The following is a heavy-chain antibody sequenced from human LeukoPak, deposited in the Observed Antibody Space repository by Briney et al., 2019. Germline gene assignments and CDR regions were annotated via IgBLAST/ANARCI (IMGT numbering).Heavy chain of an antibody. J-gene: IGHJ4*02. D-gene: IGHD1-26*01. V-gene: IGHV3-74*01. CDR1: GFNFGSYW. CDR3: ASSGSYRFDY. CDR2: INSGGSGT. Sequence: GGSLRLSCAASGFNFGSYWMHWVRQTPGKGLVWVSRINSGGSGTSYADSVEGRFTISRDNAKNTLYLQMNSLRAEDTAVYYCASSGSYRFDYWGQGTLVTVSS.